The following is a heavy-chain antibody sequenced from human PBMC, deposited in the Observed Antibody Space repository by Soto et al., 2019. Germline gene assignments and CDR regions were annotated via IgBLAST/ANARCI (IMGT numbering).Heavy chain of an antibody. CDR1: GFTLSDSW. CDR3: VRGGSNYAS. CDR2: IKPDESEK. D-gene: IGHD4-4*01. Sequence: GGSLRLSXTASGFTLSDSWMTWVRQAPGKGLEWVARIKPDESEKKYADSVKGRFSISRDDAKNSMYLQMDSLRGEDTAVYYCVRGGSNYASWGQGTLVTVSS. V-gene: IGHV3-7*01. J-gene: IGHJ5*02.